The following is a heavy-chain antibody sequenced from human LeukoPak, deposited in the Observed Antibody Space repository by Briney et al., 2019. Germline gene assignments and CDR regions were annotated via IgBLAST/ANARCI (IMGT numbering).Heavy chain of an antibody. CDR1: GGTFSSYA. J-gene: IGHJ4*02. Sequence: ASVKVSCKASGGTFSSYAISWVRQAPGQGLEWMGGIIPIFGTANYAQKFQGRVTITADESTSTAYMELSSLRSEDTAVYYCARVSLYYYDSSGYYYWGQGTLVTVSS. CDR2: IIPIFGTA. D-gene: IGHD3-22*01. V-gene: IGHV1-69*01. CDR3: ARVSLYYYDSSGYYY.